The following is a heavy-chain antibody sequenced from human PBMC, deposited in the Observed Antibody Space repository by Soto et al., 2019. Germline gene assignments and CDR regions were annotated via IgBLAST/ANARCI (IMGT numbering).Heavy chain of an antibody. V-gene: IGHV1-18*01. Sequence: EASVQVACKASCYIFTNYSFSWVRQALGQGLEWMGWNSAYNGDTNYAQKVQGRVTMTTDTSTSTVYMELRSLRSDDTAVYYCARDPLTHYYDSSGFQLYYFDSWGQGTLVTVSS. CDR1: CYIFTNYS. CDR3: ARDPLTHYYDSSGFQLYYFDS. J-gene: IGHJ4*02. CDR2: NSAYNGDT. D-gene: IGHD3-22*01.